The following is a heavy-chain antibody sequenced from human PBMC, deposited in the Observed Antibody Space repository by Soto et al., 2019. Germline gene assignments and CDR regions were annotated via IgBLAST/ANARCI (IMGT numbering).Heavy chain of an antibody. CDR1: GGSISSYY. D-gene: IGHD3-3*01. V-gene: IGHV4-59*01. Sequence: SETLSLTCTVSGGSISSYYWSWIRQPPGKGLEWIGYIYYSGSTNYNPSLKSRVTISVDTSKNQFSLKLSSVTAADTAVYYCARDRPSITIFGVVYDAFDIWGQGTMVTVSS. J-gene: IGHJ3*02. CDR3: ARDRPSITIFGVVYDAFDI. CDR2: IYYSGST.